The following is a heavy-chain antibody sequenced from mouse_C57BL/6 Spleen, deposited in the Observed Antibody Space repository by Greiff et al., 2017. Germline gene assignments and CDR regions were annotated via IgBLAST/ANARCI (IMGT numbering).Heavy chain of an antibody. D-gene: IGHD2-2*01. CDR2: INPNNGGT. CDR1: GYTFTDYN. V-gene: IGHV1-22*01. Sequence: VQLKQSGPELVKPGASVKMSCKASGYTFTDYNMHWVKQSHGKSLEWIGYINPNNGGTSYNQKFKGKATLTVNKSSSTAYMELRSLTSEDSAVYYCARGCMVTNFDYWGQGTTLTVSS. CDR3: ARGCMVTNFDY. J-gene: IGHJ2*01.